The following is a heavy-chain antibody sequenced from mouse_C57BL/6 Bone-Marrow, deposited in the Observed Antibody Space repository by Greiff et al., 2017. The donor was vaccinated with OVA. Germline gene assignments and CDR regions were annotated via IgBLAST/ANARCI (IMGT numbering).Heavy chain of an antibody. Sequence: VQLQPSGAELVRPGTSVKMSCKASGYTFTNYWIGWAKQRPGHGLEWIGDIYPGGGYTNYNEKFKGKATLTANKSSSTAYMQFSSLTSEDSAIYYCARGGLLLMDYWGQGTSVTVSS. J-gene: IGHJ4*01. CDR3: ARGGLLLMDY. V-gene: IGHV1-63*01. CDR1: GYTFTNYW. CDR2: IYPGGGYT. D-gene: IGHD2-3*01.